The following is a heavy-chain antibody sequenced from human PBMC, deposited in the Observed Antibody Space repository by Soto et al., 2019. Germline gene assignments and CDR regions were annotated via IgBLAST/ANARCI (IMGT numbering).Heavy chain of an antibody. CDR1: GGSISSSNW. CDR2: IYYSGST. CDR3: ARAVTTGIDY. J-gene: IGHJ4*02. Sequence: SETLSLTCAVSGGSISSSNWWSWVRQPPGKGLEWIGYIYYSGSTYYNPSLKSRVTISVDTSKNQFSLKLSSVTAADTAVYYCARAVTTGIDYWGQGTLVTVSS. D-gene: IGHD4-17*01. V-gene: IGHV4-4*02.